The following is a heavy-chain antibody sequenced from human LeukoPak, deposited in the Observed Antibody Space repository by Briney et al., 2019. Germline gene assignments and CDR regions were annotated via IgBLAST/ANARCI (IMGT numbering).Heavy chain of an antibody. CDR3: ARGRGYCSSTSCYGYYFDY. CDR1: GGSFSGYY. J-gene: IGHJ4*02. V-gene: IGHV4-34*01. CDR2: INHSGST. D-gene: IGHD2-2*01. Sequence: ASEILSLTCAVYGGSFSGYYWSWIRQPPGKGLEWIGEINHSGSTNYNPSLKSRVTISVDTSKNQFSLKLSSVTAADTAVYYCARGRGYCSSTSCYGYYFDYWGQGTLVTVSS.